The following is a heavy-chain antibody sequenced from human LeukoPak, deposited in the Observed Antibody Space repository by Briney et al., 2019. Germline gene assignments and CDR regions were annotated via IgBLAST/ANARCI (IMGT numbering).Heavy chain of an antibody. CDR1: GFTFSSYS. CDR2: ISSSSSYI. J-gene: IGHJ4*02. Sequence: GGSLRLSCAASGFTFSSYSMNWVRQAPGKGLEWVSSISSSSSYIYYADSVKGRFTISRDNAKNSLYLQMNSLRAEDTAVYYCARGGPTGAIDDWGQGTLVTVSS. CDR3: ARGGPTGAIDD. D-gene: IGHD1-1*01. V-gene: IGHV3-21*01.